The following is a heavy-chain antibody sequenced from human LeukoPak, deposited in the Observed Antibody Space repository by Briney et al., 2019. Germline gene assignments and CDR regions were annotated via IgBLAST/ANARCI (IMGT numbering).Heavy chain of an antibody. CDR3: ARDDKVGATAFDI. J-gene: IGHJ3*02. V-gene: IGHV4-59*01. CDR2: IYYSGST. D-gene: IGHD1-26*01. Sequence: SETLSLTCTVSGGSISSYYWSWIRQPPGKGLEWIGYIYYSGSTNYNPSLKSRVTISVDTSKNQFSLKLSSVTAADTAVYYCARDDKVGATAFDIWGQGTMVTVSS. CDR1: GGSISSYY.